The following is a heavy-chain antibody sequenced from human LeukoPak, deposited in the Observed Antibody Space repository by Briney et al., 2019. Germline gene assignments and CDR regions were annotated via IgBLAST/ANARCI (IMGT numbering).Heavy chain of an antibody. D-gene: IGHD3-10*01. CDR1: GCSISSYY. CDR2: IHTSGST. V-gene: IGHV4-4*07. CDR3: ARRPRGVIIKSWFDS. Sequence: SETLSLTCTVSGCSISSYYWSWIRQPAGKGLEWIGRIHTSGSTNYNPSLKSRVTMSVDTSKNQFSLKLRSVTAADTAVYYCARRPRGVIIKSWFDSWGQGTLVTVSS. J-gene: IGHJ5*01.